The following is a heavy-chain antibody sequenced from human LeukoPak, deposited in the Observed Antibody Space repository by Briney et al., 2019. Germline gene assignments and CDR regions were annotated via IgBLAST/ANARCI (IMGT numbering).Heavy chain of an antibody. Sequence: PSETLSLPCTVSGGSISSGDYSWRWIRQPPGKGREWIWYIYYSGSTYYNPSLKSRVTISVDTSKNQFSLKLSSVTAADTAVYYCARALRWHYYFDYWGQGTLVTVSS. J-gene: IGHJ4*02. CDR2: IYYSGST. V-gene: IGHV4-30-4*08. CDR3: ARALRWHYYFDY. CDR1: GGSISSGDYS. D-gene: IGHD4-23*01.